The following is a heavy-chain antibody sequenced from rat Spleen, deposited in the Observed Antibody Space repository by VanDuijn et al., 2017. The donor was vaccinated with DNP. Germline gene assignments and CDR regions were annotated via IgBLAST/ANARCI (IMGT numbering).Heavy chain of an antibody. CDR2: ISYDGSST. CDR3: SRYNSCYYAMDA. J-gene: IGHJ4*01. Sequence: EVQLVESGGGLVQPGRSLKLSCAASGFTFSDYYLAWIRQAPTKGLEWVAYISYDGSSTNYGDSVKGRFTISRDNAKSTLYLQMNSLRSEDMATYYCSRYNSCYYAMDAWGQGTSVTVSS. V-gene: IGHV5-22*01. CDR1: GFTFSDYY. D-gene: IGHD4-3*01.